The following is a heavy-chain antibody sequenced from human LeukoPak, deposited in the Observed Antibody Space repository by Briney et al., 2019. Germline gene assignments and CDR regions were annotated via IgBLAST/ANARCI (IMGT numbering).Heavy chain of an antibody. CDR2: ISWNSGSI. J-gene: IGHJ4*02. V-gene: IGHV3-9*01. D-gene: IGHD3-9*01. CDR3: AKAAGIDYDILTGHHYFDY. CDR1: GFTFDDYA. Sequence: GRSLRLSCAASGFTFDDYAMHWVRQAPGKGLEWVSGISWNSGSIGYADSVKGRFTISRDNAKNSLYLQMNSLRAEDTALYYCAKAAGIDYDILTGHHYFDYWGQGTLVTVSS.